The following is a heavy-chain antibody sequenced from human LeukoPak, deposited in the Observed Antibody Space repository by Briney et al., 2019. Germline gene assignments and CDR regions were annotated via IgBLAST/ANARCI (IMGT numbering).Heavy chain of an antibody. CDR1: GFTFSSYG. V-gene: IGHV3-30*18. Sequence: GGSLRLSCAASGFTFSSYGMHWVRQAPGKGLEWVAVISYDGSNKYYADSVKGRFTISRDNSKNTPYLQMDSLRAEDTAVYYCAKARVPAAPPLDYWGQGTLVTVSS. CDR2: ISYDGSNK. J-gene: IGHJ4*02. D-gene: IGHD2-2*01. CDR3: AKARVPAAPPLDY.